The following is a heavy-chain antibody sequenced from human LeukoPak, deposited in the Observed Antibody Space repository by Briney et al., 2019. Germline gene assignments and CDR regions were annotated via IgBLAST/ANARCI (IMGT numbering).Heavy chain of an antibody. CDR3: ARNNDMDV. D-gene: IGHD1/OR15-1a*01. CDR2: INKDGSEK. J-gene: IGHJ6*02. CDR1: GFILSNHW. V-gene: IGHV3-7*03. Sequence: GGSLRLSCAASGFILSNHWMTWVRQAPGKGPEWVANINKDGSEKYYVDSVKGRFTISRDTAKNSLYLQMNNLRAEDTALYYCARNNDMDVWGQGTTVIVSS.